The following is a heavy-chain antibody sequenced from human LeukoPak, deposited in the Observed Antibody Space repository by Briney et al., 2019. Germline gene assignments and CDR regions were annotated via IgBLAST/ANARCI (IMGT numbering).Heavy chain of an antibody. Sequence: ASVKVSCKASGYTFTSYGISWVRQAPGQGLEWMGWISAYNGNTNYAQKLQGRVTMTTDTSTSTAYMELRSLRSDDTAVYYCARDLRDDYVWGSYRLPFDYWGQGTLVTVS. CDR3: ARDLRDDYVWGSYRLPFDY. CDR2: ISAYNGNT. V-gene: IGHV1-18*01. D-gene: IGHD3-16*02. J-gene: IGHJ4*02. CDR1: GYTFTSYG.